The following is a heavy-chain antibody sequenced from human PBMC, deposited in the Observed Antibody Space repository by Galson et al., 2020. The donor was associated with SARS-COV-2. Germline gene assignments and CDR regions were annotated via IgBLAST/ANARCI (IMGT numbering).Heavy chain of an antibody. D-gene: IGHD2-21*01. CDR1: GGSISSYY. V-gene: IGHV4-59*08. CDR3: ARLWWLRGRLDY. Sequence: ETSETLSLTCTVSGGSISSYYWSWLRQPPGKGLEWIGYIYYSGSTNYNPSLKSRVTISVDPSKNQFSLKLSSVTAADTAVYYCARLWWLRGRLDYWGQGTLVTVSS. CDR2: IYYSGST. J-gene: IGHJ4*02.